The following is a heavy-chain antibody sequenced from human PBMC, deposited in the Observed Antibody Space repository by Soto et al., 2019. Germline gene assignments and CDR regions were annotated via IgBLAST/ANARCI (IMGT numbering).Heavy chain of an antibody. J-gene: IGHJ4*02. CDR1: GFTFKNYG. D-gene: IGHD1-26*01. CDR2: VSYDGTKT. CDR3: ARELRSYSGAYSDH. Sequence: GGSLRLSCVGSGFTFKNYGMHWVRQAPGKGLKWLAVVSYDGTKTMYTDSVKGRISIPRDNARNTLFLQMDSLTAEDTALYYCARELRSYSGAYSDHWGQGTPVTVSS. V-gene: IGHV3-33*05.